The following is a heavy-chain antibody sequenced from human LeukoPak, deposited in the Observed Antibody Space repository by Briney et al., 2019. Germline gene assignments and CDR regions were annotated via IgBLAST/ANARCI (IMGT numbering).Heavy chain of an antibody. CDR1: GYTFTGYY. CDR2: IIPIFGAA. D-gene: IGHD2-21*02. CDR3: ARSSVVTAMVHLEY. J-gene: IGHJ4*02. V-gene: IGHV1-69*06. Sequence: GASVKVSCKASGYTFTGYYMHWVRQAPGQGLEWMGGIIPIFGAANYAQKFQGRVTITADKSTSTSYMELSSLRSEDTAVYYCARSSVVTAMVHLEYWGQGTLVTVSS.